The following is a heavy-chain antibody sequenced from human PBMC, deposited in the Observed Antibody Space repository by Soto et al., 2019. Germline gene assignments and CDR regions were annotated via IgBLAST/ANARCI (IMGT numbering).Heavy chain of an antibody. CDR2: IIPIFGTA. Sequence: VQLVQSGAEVKKPGSSVKVSCKASGGTFSSYAISWVRQAPGQGLEWMGGIIPIFGTANYAQKFQGRVTITADESTSTAYMELSSLRSEDTAVYYCARTGNYYDSSGYYYYFDYWGQGTLVTVSS. D-gene: IGHD3-22*01. CDR1: GGTFSSYA. V-gene: IGHV1-69*01. CDR3: ARTGNYYDSSGYYYYFDY. J-gene: IGHJ4*02.